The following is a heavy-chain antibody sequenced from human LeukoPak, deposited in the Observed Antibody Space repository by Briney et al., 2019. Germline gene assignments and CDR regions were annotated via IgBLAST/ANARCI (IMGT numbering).Heavy chain of an antibody. CDR2: IWYDGSNK. J-gene: IGHJ3*02. V-gene: IGHV3-33*01. CDR1: GFTFRSYG. Sequence: GRSLRLSCAASGFTFRSYGMHWVRQAPGKGLEWVAVIWYDGSNKYYADSVKGRFIISRDNSKNTLYLQVNSLRAEDTAVYYCARDPYGSASTSFDIWGQGTMVTVSS. CDR3: ARDPYGSASTSFDI. D-gene: IGHD3-10*01.